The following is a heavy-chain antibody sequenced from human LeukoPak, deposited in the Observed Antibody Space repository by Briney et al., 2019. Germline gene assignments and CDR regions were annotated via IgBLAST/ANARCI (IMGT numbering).Heavy chain of an antibody. CDR2: VDPEDGET. CDR3: ATDRSSSWYRDFDY. Sequence: GATVKISCKASGYTFTDYYMHWVQQAPGKGLEWMGRVDPEDGETIYAEKSQGRVTITADTSTDTAYMELSSLRSEDTAVYYCATDRSSSWYRDFDYWGQGTLVTVSS. J-gene: IGHJ4*02. D-gene: IGHD6-13*01. V-gene: IGHV1-69-2*01. CDR1: GYTFTDYY.